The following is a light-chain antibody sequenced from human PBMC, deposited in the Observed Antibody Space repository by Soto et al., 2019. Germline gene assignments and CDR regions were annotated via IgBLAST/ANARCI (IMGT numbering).Light chain of an antibody. CDR1: QNVSSSY. J-gene: IGKJ4*01. V-gene: IGKV3D-20*02. CDR2: GAS. CDR3: QQRSSWPLT. Sequence: EIELTQSPATLSFSPGETAHPPRRASQNVSSSYLAWYQQKPDQAPRLLIYGASSRATGIPDRFSGSGSGTDFTLTISGLESEDFAVYYCQQRSSWPLTFGGGTKVDI.